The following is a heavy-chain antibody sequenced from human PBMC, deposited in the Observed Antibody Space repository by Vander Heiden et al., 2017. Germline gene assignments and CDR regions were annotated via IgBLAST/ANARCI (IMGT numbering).Heavy chain of an antibody. CDR1: GYSSTSYW. D-gene: IGHD4-17*01. V-gene: IGHV5-51*01. CDR3: ARAGYGGNSGNAFDI. CDR2: IYPGDSDT. J-gene: IGHJ3*02. Sequence: EVQLVQSGAEVKKPGESLKISCKVPGYSSTSYWIGWVRQMPGKGLEWMGIIYPGDSDTRYSPSFQGQVTISADKSISTAYLQWSSLKASDTAMYYCARAGYGGNSGNAFDIWGQGTMVTVSS.